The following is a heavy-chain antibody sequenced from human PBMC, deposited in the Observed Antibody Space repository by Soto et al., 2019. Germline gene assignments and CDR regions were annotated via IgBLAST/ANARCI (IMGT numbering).Heavy chain of an antibody. J-gene: IGHJ4*02. CDR2: INPIFGRA. Sequence: ASVKVSCKASGYTFTSYYIHWVRQAPGQGLEWMGVINPIFGRASYAQKFQGRVTMTADASTSTAYMELSSLRSEDTAVYYCASLAGYSSSWYDDYWGQGTLVTVSS. CDR1: GYTFTSYY. CDR3: ASLAGYSSSWYDDY. D-gene: IGHD6-13*01. V-gene: IGHV1-46*01.